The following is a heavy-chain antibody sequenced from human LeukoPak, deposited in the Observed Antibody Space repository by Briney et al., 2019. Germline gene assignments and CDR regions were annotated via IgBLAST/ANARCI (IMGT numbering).Heavy chain of an antibody. Sequence: GGSLRLSCAVSGFTVSSNYMSWVRRAPGKELEWVSVIYSGGSTYYADSVKGRFTISRDNSKNTLFLQMNSLRAEDTAVYYCARADGTGGPYDYWGQGTLVTVSS. CDR3: ARADGTGGPYDY. J-gene: IGHJ4*02. V-gene: IGHV3-53*01. D-gene: IGHD3/OR15-3a*01. CDR1: GFTVSSNY. CDR2: IYSGGST.